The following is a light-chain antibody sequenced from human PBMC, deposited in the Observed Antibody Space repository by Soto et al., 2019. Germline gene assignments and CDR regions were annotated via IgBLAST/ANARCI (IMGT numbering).Light chain of an antibody. Sequence: QSALTQPASVSGSPGQSITISFTGTSSDVGGYNYVSWYQHHPDKAPKLMIYDVNNRPSGVSNRFSGSKSGNTASLTISGLQAEDEAAYYCSSYTSSSTRLVFGGGTKLTVL. V-gene: IGLV2-14*03. CDR3: SSYTSSSTRLV. CDR2: DVN. CDR1: SSDVGGYNY. J-gene: IGLJ2*01.